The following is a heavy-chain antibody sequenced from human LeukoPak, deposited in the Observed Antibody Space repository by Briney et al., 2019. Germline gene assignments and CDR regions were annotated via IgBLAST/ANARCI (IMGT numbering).Heavy chain of an antibody. J-gene: IGHJ6*03. D-gene: IGHD6-19*01. Sequence: ASVKVSCKASGYTFTGYYMHWVRQAPGQGLEWMGGIIPIFGTANYAQKFQGRVTITADKSTSTAYMELSSLRSEDTAVYYCARGIKIAVASPYNHPMDVWGKGTTVTVSS. CDR2: IIPIFGTA. CDR3: ARGIKIAVASPYNHPMDV. CDR1: GYTFTGYY. V-gene: IGHV1-69*06.